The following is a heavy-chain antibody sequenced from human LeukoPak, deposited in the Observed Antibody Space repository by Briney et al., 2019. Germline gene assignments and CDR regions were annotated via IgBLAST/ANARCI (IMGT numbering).Heavy chain of an antibody. CDR1: GDAISTYY. V-gene: IGHV4-59*01. CDR2: VYHTGTT. Sequence: PSETLSLTCTVSGDAISTYYWSWIRQSPGKGLEWIGYVYHTGTTKYNPSLRSRVTITVDTTRNQFSLNLSSVTAADTAVYYCARSFGPGLEAAGPSLYWGQGTLVTVSS. J-gene: IGHJ4*02. D-gene: IGHD6-13*01. CDR3: ARSFGPGLEAAGPSLY.